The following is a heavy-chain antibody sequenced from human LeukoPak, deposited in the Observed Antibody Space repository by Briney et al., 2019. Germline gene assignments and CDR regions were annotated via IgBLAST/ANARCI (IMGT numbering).Heavy chain of an antibody. V-gene: IGHV4-39*01. J-gene: IGHJ3*01. CDR2: ISYSGSP. D-gene: IGHD6-19*01. Sequence: KPSETLSLTCTVSGGSISSSSYFWGWIRQPPGKGLEYIASISYSGSPYYNPALKSRVTISVDTSKKQFSLKLRSVTAADMAVYYCARRIAVAYDAFDVWGQGTMVTVSS. CDR3: ARRIAVAYDAFDV. CDR1: GGSISSSSYF.